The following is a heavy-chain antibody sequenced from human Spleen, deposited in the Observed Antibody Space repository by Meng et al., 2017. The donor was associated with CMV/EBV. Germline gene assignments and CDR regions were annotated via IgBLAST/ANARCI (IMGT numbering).Heavy chain of an antibody. CDR2: IYPGDSDT. CDR1: GYSFTSYW. J-gene: IGHJ4*02. CDR3: ARPPHCTGGRCYLSDY. D-gene: IGHD2-15*01. Sequence: KVSCKGSGYSFTSYWIGWVRQMPGKGLEWMGIIYPGDSDTRYSPSFQGQVTISVDKSISTAYLQWSSLKASDSAMYYCARPPHCTGGRCYLSDYWGQGTLVTVSS. V-gene: IGHV5-51*01.